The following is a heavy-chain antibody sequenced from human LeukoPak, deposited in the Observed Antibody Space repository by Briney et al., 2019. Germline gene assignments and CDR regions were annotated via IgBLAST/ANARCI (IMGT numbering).Heavy chain of an antibody. CDR1: GYGCTNYW. CDR3: ARTDSYYGMDV. J-gene: IGHJ6*02. CDR2: TGPSDSYA. Sequence: GEPLKISCKASGYGCTNYWSSCGRQMPGRGVERMGRTGPSDSYANYRPSFQGHVTISIDNSISTAYLQWSSLKAADTRTYYCARTDSYYGMDVWGPGTTVTVSS. V-gene: IGHV5-10-1*01.